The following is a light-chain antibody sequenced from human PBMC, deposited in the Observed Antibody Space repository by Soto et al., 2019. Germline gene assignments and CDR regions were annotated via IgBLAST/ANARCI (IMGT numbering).Light chain of an antibody. J-gene: IGLJ3*02. CDR1: FNDVGGYNY. Sequence: QSALTQPPSASGSPGQSVTISCTGTFNDVGGYNYVSWYQQHPGKAPKVIIYEVYKRPSGVPDRFSGSKSGKTASLTVSGLQADDDADYYCSSYVGNNNLVFGGGTKLTVL. CDR2: EVY. V-gene: IGLV2-8*01. CDR3: SSYVGNNNLV.